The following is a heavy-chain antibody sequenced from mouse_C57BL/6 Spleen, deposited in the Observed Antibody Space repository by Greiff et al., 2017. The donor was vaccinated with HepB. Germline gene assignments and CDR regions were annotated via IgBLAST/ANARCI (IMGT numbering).Heavy chain of an antibody. CDR2: IYPRSGNT. D-gene: IGHD1-1*01. V-gene: IGHV1-81*01. Sequence: VKLMESGAELVRPGASVKLSCKASGYTFTSYGISWVKQRTGQGLEWIGEIYPRSGNTYYNEKFKGKATLTADKSSSTAYMELRSLTSEDSAVYFCARSYYGSSYSYCYFDVWGTGTTVTVSS. J-gene: IGHJ1*03. CDR1: GYTFTSYG. CDR3: ARSYYGSSYSYCYFDV.